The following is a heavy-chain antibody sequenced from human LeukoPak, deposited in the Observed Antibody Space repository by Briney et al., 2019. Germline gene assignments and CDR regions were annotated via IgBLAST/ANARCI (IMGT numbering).Heavy chain of an antibody. J-gene: IGHJ4*02. D-gene: IGHD3-10*01. CDR3: ARDRAQSYYYGSGFPDY. CDR1: GFTFSSYA. Sequence: GGSLRLSCAASGFTFSSYAMSWVRQAPGKGLEWVSAISGSGGSTYYADSVKGRFTISRDNSKNTLYLQMNSPRAEDTAVYYCARDRAQSYYYGSGFPDYWGQGTLVTVSS. V-gene: IGHV3-23*01. CDR2: ISGSGGST.